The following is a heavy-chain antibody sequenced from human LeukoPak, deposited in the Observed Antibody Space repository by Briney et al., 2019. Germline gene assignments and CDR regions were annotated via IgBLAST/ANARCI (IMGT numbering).Heavy chain of an antibody. CDR3: ARDPLWFGTSPYFDY. CDR2: IYYSGST. V-gene: IGHV4-61*01. D-gene: IGHD3-10*01. J-gene: IGHJ4*02. Sequence: SETLSLTCTVSGGSLSSGSYYWSWIRQPPGKGLEWIGYIYYSGSTNYNPSLNSRVTISVDTSKNQFSLKLSSVTAADTAVYYCARDPLWFGTSPYFDYWGQGTLVTVSS. CDR1: GGSLSSGSYY.